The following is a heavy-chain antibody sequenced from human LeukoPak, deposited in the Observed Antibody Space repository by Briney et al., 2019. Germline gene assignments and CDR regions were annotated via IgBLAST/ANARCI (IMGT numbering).Heavy chain of an antibody. CDR3: ARELRGGGTSDAFDI. J-gene: IGHJ3*02. V-gene: IGHV3-21*01. D-gene: IGHD3-10*01. Sequence: GGSLRLSCAASGFTFSSYSMNWVRQAPGKGLEWVSSISSSSSYIYYADSVKGRFTISRDNAKNSLYLQMNSLRAEDTAVYYCARELRGGGTSDAFDIWGQGTMVTVSS. CDR2: ISSSSSYI. CDR1: GFTFSSYS.